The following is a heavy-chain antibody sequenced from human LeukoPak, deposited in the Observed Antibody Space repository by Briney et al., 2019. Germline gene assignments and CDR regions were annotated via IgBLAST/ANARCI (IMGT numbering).Heavy chain of an antibody. J-gene: IGHJ4*02. Sequence: GASVKVSCKTSGGTFSSYAISWVRQAPGQGLEWMGGIIPIFGTANYAQKFQGRVTITADESTSTAYMELSSLRSEDTAVYYCARELITFGGVIIPQVDYWGQGTLVTVSS. CDR1: GGTFSSYA. CDR3: ARELITFGGVIIPQVDY. D-gene: IGHD3-16*02. CDR2: IIPIFGTA. V-gene: IGHV1-69*13.